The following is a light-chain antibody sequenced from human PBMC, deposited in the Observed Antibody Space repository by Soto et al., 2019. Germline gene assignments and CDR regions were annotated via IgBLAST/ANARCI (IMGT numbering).Light chain of an antibody. V-gene: IGLV2-11*01. Sequence: QSVLTQPRSVSGSPGQSVTISCTGTSSDLGSYDYVSWYQQHPRRAPKLIIYDVTKRPSGVPDRFSGSKSGSTASLTISRLQAEDEAAYYCCSFSGTSTLYVFGTGTKLTVL. J-gene: IGLJ1*01. CDR1: SSDLGSYDY. CDR3: CSFSGTSTLYV. CDR2: DVT.